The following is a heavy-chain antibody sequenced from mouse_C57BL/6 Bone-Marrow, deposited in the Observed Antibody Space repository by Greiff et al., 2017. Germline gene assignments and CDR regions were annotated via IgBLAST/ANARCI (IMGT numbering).Heavy chain of an antibody. V-gene: IGHV5-9-1*02. D-gene: IGHD1-1*01. J-gene: IGHJ1*03. CDR3: TRDYYGSSYPDWYFDV. CDR2: ISSGGDYI. CDR1: GFTFSSYA. Sequence: EVQRVESGEGLVKPGGSLKLSCAASGFTFSSYAMSWVRQTPEKRLEWVAYISSGGDYIYYADTVKGRFTISRDNARNTLYLQMSSLKSEDTAMYYCTRDYYGSSYPDWYFDVWGTGTTVTVSS.